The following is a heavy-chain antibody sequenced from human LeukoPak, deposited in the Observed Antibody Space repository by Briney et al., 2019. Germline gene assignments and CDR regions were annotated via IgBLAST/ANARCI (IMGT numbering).Heavy chain of an antibody. Sequence: SVKVSCKASGGTFISYAISWVRQAPGQGLEWMGGIIPIFGTANYAQKFQGRVTITADESTSTAYMELSSLRSEDTAVYYCARRIGGPIRGSYDYRGQGTLVTVSS. D-gene: IGHD1-26*01. CDR1: GGTFISYA. CDR3: ARRIGGPIRGSYDY. J-gene: IGHJ4*02. V-gene: IGHV1-69*13. CDR2: IIPIFGTA.